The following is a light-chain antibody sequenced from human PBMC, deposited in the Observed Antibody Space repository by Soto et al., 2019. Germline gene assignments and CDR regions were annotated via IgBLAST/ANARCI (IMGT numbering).Light chain of an antibody. CDR1: QGISSS. Sequence: IQLTQSPSSRSGSVGDIVPMIVGASQGISSSLAWYQQKPGKAPKLLIYAASTLQTGVPSRFSGTGSGTDFTLTISSLQPEDFATYYCQHYNSYSEAFGQGTKVDIK. J-gene: IGKJ1*01. CDR3: QHYNSYSEA. CDR2: AAS. V-gene: IGKV1-9*01.